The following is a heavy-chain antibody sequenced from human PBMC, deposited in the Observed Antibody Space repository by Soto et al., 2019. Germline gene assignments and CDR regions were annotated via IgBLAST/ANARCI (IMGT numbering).Heavy chain of an antibody. CDR3: ASLWFGGADAFDI. J-gene: IGHJ3*02. D-gene: IGHD3-10*01. V-gene: IGHV3-7*03. Sequence: GGSLRLSCAASGFTFSSYWMSWVRQAPGKGLEWVAIIKQDGSEKYYVDSVKGRFTISRDNAKNSLYLQMNSLRAEDTAVYYCASLWFGGADAFDIWGQGTMVTVS. CDR2: IKQDGSEK. CDR1: GFTFSSYW.